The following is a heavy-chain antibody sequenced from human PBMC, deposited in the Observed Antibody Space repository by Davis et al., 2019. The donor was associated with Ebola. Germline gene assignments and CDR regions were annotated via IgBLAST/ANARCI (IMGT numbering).Heavy chain of an antibody. Sequence: SETLSLTCAVCGGSFSGYYWSWIRQPPGKGLEWIGEINHSGSTNYNPSLKSRVTISVDTSKNQFSLKLSSVTAADTAVYYCARGYYGDRFDYWGQGTLVTVSS. V-gene: IGHV4-34*01. CDR2: INHSGST. CDR1: GGSFSGYY. J-gene: IGHJ4*02. CDR3: ARGYYGDRFDY. D-gene: IGHD4-17*01.